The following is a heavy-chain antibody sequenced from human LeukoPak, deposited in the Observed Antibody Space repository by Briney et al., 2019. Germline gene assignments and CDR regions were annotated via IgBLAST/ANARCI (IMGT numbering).Heavy chain of an antibody. CDR1: GFPFSSYS. J-gene: IGHJ4*02. CDR3: TRVGYIDEGIDY. V-gene: IGHV3-7*04. Sequence: GGSLRLSCAASGFPFSSYSMTWVRQAPGKGLEWVANIKQDGSKKSYVDSVKGRFTISRDSAKNSLYLQINSLRAEDTAIYYCTRVGYIDEGIDYWGQGTLVTVSS. D-gene: IGHD5-24*01. CDR2: IKQDGSKK.